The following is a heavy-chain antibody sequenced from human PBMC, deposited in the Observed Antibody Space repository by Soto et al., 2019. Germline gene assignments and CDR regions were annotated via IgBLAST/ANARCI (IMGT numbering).Heavy chain of an antibody. Sequence: SETLSLTCTVSGGSISSYYWSWIRQPPGKGLEWIGYIYYSGSTTYNPSLRSRVTISVDTSKNQFSLKLSSVTAADTAVYYCARLGHVYYYDSSGYREYFQHWGQGTLVTGSS. CDR1: GGSISSYY. CDR2: IYYSGST. D-gene: IGHD3-22*01. J-gene: IGHJ1*01. CDR3: ARLGHVYYYDSSGYREYFQH. V-gene: IGHV4-59*01.